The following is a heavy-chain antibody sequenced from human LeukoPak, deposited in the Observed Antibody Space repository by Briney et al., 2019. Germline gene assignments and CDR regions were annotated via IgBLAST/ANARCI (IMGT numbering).Heavy chain of an antibody. Sequence: ASVKVSCKASGGTFSSYAISWVRQAPGQGLEWMGRIIPIFGTANYAQKFQGRVTITTDESTSTAYMELSRLRSDDTAVYYCARSAAQGWLQNLPDYWGQGTLVTVSS. CDR1: GGTFSSYA. D-gene: IGHD5-24*01. J-gene: IGHJ4*02. CDR3: ARSAAQGWLQNLPDY. V-gene: IGHV1-69*05. CDR2: IIPIFGTA.